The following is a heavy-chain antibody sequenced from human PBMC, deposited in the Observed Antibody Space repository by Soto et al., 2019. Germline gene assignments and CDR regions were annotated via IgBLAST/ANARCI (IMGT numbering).Heavy chain of an antibody. D-gene: IGHD3-10*01. CDR3: ARVLLGSGTYYNAFDY. Sequence: VSGKASGYTFTTYAMHWVRQAPGQRLEWMGWINAGNGNPKYSQKLQGRVTITRDTSASTAYMELSSLRSEDTAVYYCARVLLGSGTYYNAFDYWGQGTLVPVSS. CDR1: GYTFTTYA. CDR2: INAGNGNP. V-gene: IGHV1-3*01. J-gene: IGHJ4*02.